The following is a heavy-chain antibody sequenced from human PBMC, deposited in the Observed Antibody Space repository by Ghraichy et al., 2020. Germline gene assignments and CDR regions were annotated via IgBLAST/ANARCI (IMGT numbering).Heavy chain of an antibody. V-gene: IGHV3-53*01. D-gene: IGHD3-3*01. CDR2: MYSDGST. Sequence: GGSLRLSCAASGFTVSSNYMSWVRQAPGKGLEWVCIMYSDGSTYYADFAKGRFTISRDKSKNTLYLQMNSPRGEDTAVYYCAREGLRSGILGAVISDDAFDVWGQGTMVIVS. CDR1: GFTVSSNY. CDR3: AREGLRSGILGAVISDDAFDV. J-gene: IGHJ3*01.